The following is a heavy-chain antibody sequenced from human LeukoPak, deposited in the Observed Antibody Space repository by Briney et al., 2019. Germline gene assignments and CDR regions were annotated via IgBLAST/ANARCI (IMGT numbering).Heavy chain of an antibody. CDR2: VGHSGSA. J-gene: IGHJ3*02. D-gene: IGHD3-22*01. Sequence: SETLCLTCAVSGGSFSAFFWRWIRQPPGKGLEWIGDVGHSGSADYNPSLKSRVTVSADPSKTQFSLKLTSVTAADTAVYYCATRGDYSDTSGNSYDALDIWGQGTMVTVSS. CDR3: ATRGDYSDTSGNSYDALDI. V-gene: IGHV4-34*01. CDR1: GGSFSAFF.